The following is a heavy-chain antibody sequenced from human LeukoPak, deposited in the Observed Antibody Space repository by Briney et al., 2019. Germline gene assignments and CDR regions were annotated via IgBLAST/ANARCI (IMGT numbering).Heavy chain of an antibody. J-gene: IGHJ4*02. D-gene: IGHD3-16*01. CDR2: MNPNSGNT. Sequence: ASVKVSCKVSGYTFSSYDINWVRQASGQGLEWMGWMNPNSGNTGCAQKFQGRVTMTRTTSISTAYMELSSLRSEDTAVYYCARGLAGGRDYWGQGTLVTVSS. CDR1: GYTFSSYD. CDR3: ARGLAGGRDY. V-gene: IGHV1-8*01.